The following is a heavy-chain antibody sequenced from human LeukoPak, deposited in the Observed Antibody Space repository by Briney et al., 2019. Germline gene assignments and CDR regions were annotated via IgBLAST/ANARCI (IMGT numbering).Heavy chain of an antibody. CDR1: GVSISTTITNW. J-gene: IGHJ4*02. CDR2: IYRSGST. V-gene: IGHV4-4*02. CDR3: ARTGDRVFDY. D-gene: IGHD7-27*01. Sequence: SETLSLTCAVSGVSISTTITNWWSWVRQPPGKGLEWIGEIYRSGSTNYNPSLKSRVTISVDKSKNQFPLKLTSVTAADTAVYYCARTGDRVFDYWGQGTLVTVSS.